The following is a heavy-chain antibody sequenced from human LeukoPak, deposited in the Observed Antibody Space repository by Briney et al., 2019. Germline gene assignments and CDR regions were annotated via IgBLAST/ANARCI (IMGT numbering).Heavy chain of an antibody. CDR1: GFTFSSYW. V-gene: IGHV3-7*01. J-gene: IGHJ6*02. Sequence: PTGGSLRLSCGASGFTFSSYWMTWVRQAPGKGLEWVANIKEDGSDKYYVDSVKGRSTISRDNAKNSLYLQMNSLRAEDTAVYYCARLCSASCAHGMDVWGQGTTVTVSS. D-gene: IGHD2-2*01. CDR3: ARLCSASCAHGMDV. CDR2: IKEDGSDK.